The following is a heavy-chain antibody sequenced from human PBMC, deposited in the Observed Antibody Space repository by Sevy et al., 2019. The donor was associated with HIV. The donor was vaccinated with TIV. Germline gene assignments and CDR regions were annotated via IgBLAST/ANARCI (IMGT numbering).Heavy chain of an antibody. CDR2: IYYSGST. Sequence: SETLSLTCTVSGGSISSYYWSWIRQPPGKGLEWIGYIYYSGSTNYNPSLKSRVTISVDTSKNQFSLKLSSVTAADTAGYYWARESYSSSWYPWGQGTLVTVSS. V-gene: IGHV4-59*13. CDR1: GGSISSYY. J-gene: IGHJ5*02. CDR3: ARESYSSSWYP. D-gene: IGHD6-13*01.